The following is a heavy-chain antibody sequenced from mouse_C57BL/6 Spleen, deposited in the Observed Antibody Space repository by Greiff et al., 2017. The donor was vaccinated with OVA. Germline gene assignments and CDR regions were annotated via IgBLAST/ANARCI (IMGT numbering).Heavy chain of an antibody. CDR3: TRWSYYYAMDY. Sequence: VKLMESGAELVRPGASVTLSCKASGYTFTDYEMHWVKQTPVHGLEWIGAIDPETGGTAYNQKFKGKAILTADKSSSTAYMELRSLTSEDSAVYYCTRWSYYYAMDYWGQGTPVTVSS. CDR2: IDPETGGT. V-gene: IGHV1-15*01. CDR1: GYTFTDYE. J-gene: IGHJ4*01.